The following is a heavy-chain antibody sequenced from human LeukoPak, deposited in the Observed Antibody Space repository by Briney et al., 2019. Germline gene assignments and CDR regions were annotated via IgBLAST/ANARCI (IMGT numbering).Heavy chain of an antibody. CDR2: ISYDGSNK. V-gene: IGHV3-30-3*02. J-gene: IGHJ4*02. CDR1: GFTFSSYA. Sequence: GGSLRLSCAASGFTFSSYAMHWVRQAPGKGLEWVAVISYDGSNKYYADSVKGRFTISRDNSKNTLYLQMNSLRAEDTAVYYCAKYRDYYDSSGYYLDYWGQGTLVTVSS. D-gene: IGHD3-22*01. CDR3: AKYRDYYDSSGYYLDY.